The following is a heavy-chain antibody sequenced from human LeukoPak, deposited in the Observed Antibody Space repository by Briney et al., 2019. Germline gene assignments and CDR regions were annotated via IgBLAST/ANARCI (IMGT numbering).Heavy chain of an antibody. CDR1: GYTFSGYY. CDR2: INPNSGGT. CDR3: ARVRRDGMDV. Sequence: ASVKASCKASGYTFSGYYMHWVRQAPGQGLEWMGWINPNSGGTNYARKFQGRVTMTRDTSNSTAYMELSGLRSDDTAVYYCARVRRDGMDVWGQGTTVTVSS. J-gene: IGHJ6*02. V-gene: IGHV1-2*02.